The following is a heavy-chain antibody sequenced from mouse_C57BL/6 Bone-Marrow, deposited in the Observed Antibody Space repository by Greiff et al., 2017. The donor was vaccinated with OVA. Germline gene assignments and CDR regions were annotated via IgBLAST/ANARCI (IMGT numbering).Heavy chain of an antibody. CDR1: GYAFSSSW. CDR2: IYPGDGDT. J-gene: IGHJ2*01. V-gene: IGHV1-82*01. Sequence: VQLQQSGPELVKPGASVKISCKASGYAFSSSWMNWVKQRPGKGLEWIGRIYPGDGDTNYNGKFKGKATLTADKSSSTAYMQLSSLTSEDSAVYFCARTITTIVALYYFDCWGQGTTLTVSS. D-gene: IGHD1-1*01. CDR3: ARTITTIVALYYFDC.